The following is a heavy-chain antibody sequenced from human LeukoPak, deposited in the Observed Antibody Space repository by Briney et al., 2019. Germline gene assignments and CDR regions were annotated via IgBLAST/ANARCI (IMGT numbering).Heavy chain of an antibody. CDR2: ISSNGDNT. D-gene: IGHD4-17*01. Sequence: GGSLRLSCSVSGFTFSTYVMHWVRQAPGKGLEYVSAISSNGDNTYYADSVKGRFTISRDNSKNTLYLQMNSLRAEDTAVYYCATQEADYGDYFDYWGQGTLVTVSS. J-gene: IGHJ4*02. CDR1: GFTFSTYV. V-gene: IGHV3-64*04. CDR3: ATQEADYGDYFDY.